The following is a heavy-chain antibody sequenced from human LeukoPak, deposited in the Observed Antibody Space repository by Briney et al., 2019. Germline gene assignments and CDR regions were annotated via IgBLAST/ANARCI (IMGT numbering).Heavy chain of an antibody. D-gene: IGHD3-22*01. CDR2: IYYSGST. CDR3: ARRSYYDSSGHFDY. V-gene: IGHV4-39*01. Sequence: PSETLSLTCTVSGGSISSSSYYWGWIRQPPGKGLEWIGSIYYSGSTYYNPSLKSRVTISVDTSKNQFSLKLSSVTAADTAVYYCARRSYYDSSGHFDYWGQGTLVTISS. CDR1: GGSISSSSYY. J-gene: IGHJ4*02.